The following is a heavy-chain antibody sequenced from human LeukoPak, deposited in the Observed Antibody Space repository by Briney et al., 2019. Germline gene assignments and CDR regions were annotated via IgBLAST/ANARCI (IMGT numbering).Heavy chain of an antibody. CDR2: INPNSGDT. D-gene: IGHD1-26*01. CDR1: GYTLNVFF. CDR3: ASGRGSGSLR. V-gene: IGHV1-2*02. Sequence: ASVKVSCKASGYTLNVFFMQWVRQAPGQGLEWMGWINPNSGDTNCAQRFQGRVTMTLDTSNSAAYMELTSLTPDDTAMYYCASGRGSGSLRWGQGTLVTVSS. J-gene: IGHJ4*02.